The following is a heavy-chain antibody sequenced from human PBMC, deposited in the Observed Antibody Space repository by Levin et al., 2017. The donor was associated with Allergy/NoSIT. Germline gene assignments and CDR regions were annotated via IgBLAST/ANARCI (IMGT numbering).Heavy chain of an antibody. Sequence: PGESLKISCAASGFTFSSYGMHWVRQAPGKGLEWVAVIWYDGSNKYYADSVKGRFTISRDNSKNTLYLQMNSLRAEDTAVYYCARELVVVVPAASYGMDVWGQGTTVTVSS. J-gene: IGHJ6*02. D-gene: IGHD2-2*01. CDR1: GFTFSSYG. V-gene: IGHV3-33*01. CDR3: ARELVVVVPAASYGMDV. CDR2: IWYDGSNK.